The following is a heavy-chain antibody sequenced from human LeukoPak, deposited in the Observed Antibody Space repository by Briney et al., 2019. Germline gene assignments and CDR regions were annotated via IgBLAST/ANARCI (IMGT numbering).Heavy chain of an antibody. Sequence: SQTLSLTCTVSGGSISSGSYYWSWIRQPAGKGLEWIGRIYTSGSTNYNPSLKSRVTISVDTSKNQFSLKLTSVTAADTAVYYCARHGGVFCTSTSCYTFDYWGQGTLVTVSS. V-gene: IGHV4-61*02. CDR1: GGSISSGSYY. CDR3: ARHGGVFCTSTSCYTFDY. CDR2: IYTSGST. D-gene: IGHD2-2*02. J-gene: IGHJ4*02.